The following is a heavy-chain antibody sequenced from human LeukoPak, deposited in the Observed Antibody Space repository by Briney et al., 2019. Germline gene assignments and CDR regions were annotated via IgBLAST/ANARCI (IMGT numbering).Heavy chain of an antibody. J-gene: IGHJ6*03. V-gene: IGHV3-23*01. CDR1: GLSFSSFA. CDR3: AKDGSWGDYYFYFYIDV. CDR2: ISASGHYT. Sequence: GGSLRLSCAASGLSFSSFAMSWVRQGPARGLEWVSSISASGHYTYNADSAKGRFTISRDNSKNTLYLQMSSLRDEDTALYYCAKDGSWGDYYFYFYIDVWGKGTTVTVSS. D-gene: IGHD3-16*01.